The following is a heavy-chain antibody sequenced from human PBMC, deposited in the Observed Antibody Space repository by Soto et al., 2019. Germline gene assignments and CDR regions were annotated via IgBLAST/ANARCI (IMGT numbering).Heavy chain of an antibody. V-gene: IGHV1-69*02. J-gene: IGHJ4*02. Sequence: QVQLVQSGAEVKKPGSSVKVSCKASGGTFSSYTISWVRQAPGQGLEWMGRIIPILGIANYAQKFQGRVTXTXDKSTSTAYMELSSLRSEDTAVYYCARGGNSVGYVYWGQGTLVTVSS. CDR3: ARGGNSVGYVY. CDR2: IIPILGIA. D-gene: IGHD2-21*02. CDR1: GGTFSSYT.